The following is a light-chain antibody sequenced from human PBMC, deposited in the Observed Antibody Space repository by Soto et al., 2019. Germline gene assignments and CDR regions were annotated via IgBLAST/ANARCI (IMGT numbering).Light chain of an antibody. V-gene: IGKV1-5*01. CDR2: DAS. CDR1: QSISSW. J-gene: IGKJ1*01. CDR3: QQHGT. Sequence: DIQMTQSPSTLSASVGDRVTITCRASQSISSWLAWYQQKPGKAPKLLIYDASSLESGVPSRFSGSGSGTEFTLTISSLQPDDFATYYCQQHGTFGQGTTVEIK.